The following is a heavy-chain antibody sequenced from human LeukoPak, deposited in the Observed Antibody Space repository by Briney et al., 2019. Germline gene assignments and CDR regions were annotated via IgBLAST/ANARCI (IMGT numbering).Heavy chain of an antibody. CDR3: AREDYYDSSGYFGPRYWYFDL. CDR2: IKQDGSEK. CDR1: GFSFISYW. J-gene: IGHJ2*01. V-gene: IGHV3-7*01. D-gene: IGHD3-22*01. Sequence: PGGALRVSCVASGFSFISYWMSWVRQAPGKGVEWVANIKQDGSEKYYVDSVKGRFTISRDNAKNSLYLQMNSLRAEDTAVYYCAREDYYDSSGYFGPRYWYFDLWGRGTLVTVSS.